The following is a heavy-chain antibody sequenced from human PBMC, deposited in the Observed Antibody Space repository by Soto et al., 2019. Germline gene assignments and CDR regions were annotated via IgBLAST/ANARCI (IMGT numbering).Heavy chain of an antibody. J-gene: IGHJ3*02. CDR1: GYTFTSYY. CDR3: ARGRIVVVPAAISLEDFDI. D-gene: IGHD2-2*02. CDR2: INPSGGST. V-gene: IGHV1-46*01. Sequence: ASVKVSCKASGYTFTSYYMHWVRQAPGQGLEWMGIINPSGGSTSYAQKFQGRVTMTRDTSTSTVYMELSSLRSEGTAVYYCARGRIVVVPAAISLEDFDIWGQGTMVTVSS.